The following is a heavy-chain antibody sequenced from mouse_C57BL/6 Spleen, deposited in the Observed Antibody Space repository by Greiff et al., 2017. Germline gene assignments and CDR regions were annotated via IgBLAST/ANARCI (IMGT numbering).Heavy chain of an antibody. D-gene: IGHD1-1*01. CDR3: ARDQDYGRGYYFDD. J-gene: IGHJ2*01. CDR1: GFTFSSYA. Sequence: EVKLMESGGGLVKPGGSLKLSCAASGFTFSSYAMSWVRQTPEKRLEWVATISDGGSYTYYPDNVKGRFTISRDNAKNNLYLQMSHLKSEDTAMYYCARDQDYGRGYYFDDWGQGTTLTVSS. V-gene: IGHV5-4*01. CDR2: ISDGGSYT.